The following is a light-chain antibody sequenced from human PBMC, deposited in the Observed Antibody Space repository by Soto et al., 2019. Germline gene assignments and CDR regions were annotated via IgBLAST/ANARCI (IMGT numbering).Light chain of an antibody. V-gene: IGKV1-5*03. Sequence: DIQMTQSPSTLSASVGDRVTITCRASQSISSWLAWYQQKPGKAPKLLIYKASSLESGVPSRFSGSGSGTEYTLTISSLQPDDFATYYGKQYNSYWTFGKGTKVDIK. CDR2: KAS. CDR3: KQYNSYWT. CDR1: QSISSW. J-gene: IGKJ1*01.